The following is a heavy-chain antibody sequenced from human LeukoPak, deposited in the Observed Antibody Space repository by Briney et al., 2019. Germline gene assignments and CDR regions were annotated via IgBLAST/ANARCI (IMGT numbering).Heavy chain of an antibody. CDR1: SGSISTSNYY. D-gene: IGHD3-10*01. V-gene: IGHV4-39*07. CDR3: ARGRSTMLRGAIGRETRYFYHYYVDV. CDR2: IFYSGST. J-gene: IGHJ6*03. Sequence: PSETLSLTCTVSSGSISTSNYYWGWVRQPPGKALEWIGNIFYSGSTYYSPSLKSRVTISLDTSRNQFSLKLTSVTAADTAVYYCARGRSTMLRGAIGRETRYFYHYYVDVWGTGTTVTVSS.